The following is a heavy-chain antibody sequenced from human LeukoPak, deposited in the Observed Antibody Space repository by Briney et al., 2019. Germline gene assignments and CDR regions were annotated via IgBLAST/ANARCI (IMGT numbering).Heavy chain of an antibody. Sequence: PSETLSPTCTVSGGSISSGGYYWSWIRQHPGKGLEWIGYIYYSGSTYYNPSLKSRVTISVDTSKNQFSLKLSSVTAADTAVYYCARGVTTGTTAFDYWGQGTLVTVSS. V-gene: IGHV4-31*03. J-gene: IGHJ4*02. CDR3: ARGVTTGTTAFDY. D-gene: IGHD1-1*01. CDR1: GGSISSGGYY. CDR2: IYYSGST.